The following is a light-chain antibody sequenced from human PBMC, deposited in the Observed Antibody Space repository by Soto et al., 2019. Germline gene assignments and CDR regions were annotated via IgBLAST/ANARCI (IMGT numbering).Light chain of an antibody. Sequence: DIVMTQHTASLALSLGVRATINCKSSQSILLSSNNRNCLAWYQQKPGQPPKMLIYWASNRESGVPERFSGSGSGTDFTLTISSLEHEESAVYYCQQRHMLPITFGQGTRLEIK. V-gene: IGKV4-1*01. J-gene: IGKJ5*01. CDR2: WAS. CDR3: QQRHMLPIT. CDR1: QSILLSSNNRNC.